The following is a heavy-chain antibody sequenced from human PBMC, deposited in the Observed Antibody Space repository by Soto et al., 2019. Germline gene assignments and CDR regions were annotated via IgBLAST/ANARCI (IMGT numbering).Heavy chain of an antibody. V-gene: IGHV1-69*13. CDR1: GGSLRNYA. J-gene: IGHJ6*01. Sequence: GASVKVSCKASGGSLRNYAISWVRQAPGQGLEWMGGIIPLFRASDHAQKFQGRVTITADESASTAYMELSSLTSDDTAVYYCARAYSGSRNYYYNLDVWGQGTPVTVSS. CDR2: IIPLFRAS. D-gene: IGHD1-26*01. CDR3: ARAYSGSRNYYYNLDV.